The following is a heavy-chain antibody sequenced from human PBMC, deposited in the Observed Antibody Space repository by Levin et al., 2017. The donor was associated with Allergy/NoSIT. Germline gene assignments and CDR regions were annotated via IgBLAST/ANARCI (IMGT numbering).Heavy chain of an antibody. J-gene: IGHJ3*02. CDR3: ARDNIGLPDAFDI. CDR2: ISWNSGSI. CDR1: GFTFDDYA. Sequence: GGSLRLSCAASGFTFDDYAMHWVRQAPGKGLEWVSGISWNSGSISYADPVKGRSTTSRDNAKNSLYLQMNSLRTEDTALYYCARDNIGLPDAFDIWGQGTMVIVSS. D-gene: IGHD2-15*01. V-gene: IGHV3-9*01.